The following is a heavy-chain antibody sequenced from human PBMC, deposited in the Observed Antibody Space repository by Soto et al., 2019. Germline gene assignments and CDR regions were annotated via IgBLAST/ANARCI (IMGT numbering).Heavy chain of an antibody. J-gene: IGHJ5*02. CDR2: IYYSGST. D-gene: IGHD4-17*01. Sequence: SETLSLTCTVSGGSISSYYWSWILQPPGKGLEWIGYIYYSGSTNYNPSLKSRVTISVDTSKNQFSLKLSSVTAADTAVYYCARVILTTGTWFDPWGQGTLVTV. CDR1: GGSISSYY. V-gene: IGHV4-59*01. CDR3: ARVILTTGTWFDP.